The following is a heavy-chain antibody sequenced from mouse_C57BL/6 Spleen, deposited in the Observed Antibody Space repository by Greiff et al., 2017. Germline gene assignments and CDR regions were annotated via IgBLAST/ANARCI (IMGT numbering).Heavy chain of an antibody. CDR3: ARSDYYGSSYASLDD. CDR2: INPSSGYT. J-gene: IGHJ3*01. D-gene: IGHD1-1*01. Sequence: VQLQQSGAELAKPGASVKLSCKASGYTFTSYWLHWVKQRPGQGLEWIGYINPSSGYTKYNQKFKDKATLPADKSSSTAYMQLSSLTYEDSAVYYCARSDYYGSSYASLDDWGQGTLVTVSA. CDR1: GYTFTSYW. V-gene: IGHV1-7*01.